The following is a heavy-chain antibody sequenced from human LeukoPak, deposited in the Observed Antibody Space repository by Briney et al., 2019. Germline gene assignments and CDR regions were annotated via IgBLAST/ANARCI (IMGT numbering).Heavy chain of an antibody. CDR2: INPSGGST. J-gene: IGHJ5*02. D-gene: IGHD6-19*01. CDR3: AREFRGWRRGGFDP. V-gene: IGHV1-46*01. CDR1: GYTFTSYY. Sequence: ASVKVSCKASGYTFTSYYMHWVRQAPGQGLEWMGIINPSGGSTSYAQKFQGRVTMTRDMSTSTVYMELSRLRSDDTAVYYCAREFRGWRRGGFDPWGQGTLVTVSS.